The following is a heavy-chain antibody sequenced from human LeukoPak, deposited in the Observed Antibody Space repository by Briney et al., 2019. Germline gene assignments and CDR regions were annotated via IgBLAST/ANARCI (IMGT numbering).Heavy chain of an antibody. V-gene: IGHV1-2*02. CDR2: INPNSGGT. CDR1: GYTFTGYY. D-gene: IGHD5-12*01. Sequence: ASVKFSCKASGYTFTGYYMHWVRQAPGQGLEWMGWINPNSGGTNYAQKFQGRVTMTRDTSISTAYMELSRLRSDDTAVYYCARVRVATSHYYYGMDVWGQGTTVTVSS. CDR3: ARVRVATSHYYYGMDV. J-gene: IGHJ6*02.